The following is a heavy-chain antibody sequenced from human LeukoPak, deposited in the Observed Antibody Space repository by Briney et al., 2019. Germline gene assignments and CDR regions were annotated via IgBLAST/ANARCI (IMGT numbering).Heavy chain of an antibody. CDR1: GGSISSSNW. V-gene: IGHV4-4*02. J-gene: IGHJ3*02. D-gene: IGHD3-22*01. CDR3: ARGRRITMIVVVITRHSNDAFDI. Sequence: PSETLSLTCAVSGGSISSSNWWSWVRQSPGKGLEWIGEIYHSGSTNYNPSLKSRVTISVDKSKNQFSLKLSSVTAADTAVYYCARGRRITMIVVVITRHSNDAFDIWGQGTMVTVSS. CDR2: IYHSGST.